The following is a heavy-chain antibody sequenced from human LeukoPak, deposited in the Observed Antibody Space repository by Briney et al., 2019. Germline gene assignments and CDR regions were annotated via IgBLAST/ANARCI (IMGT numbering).Heavy chain of an antibody. D-gene: IGHD5-24*01. CDR3: AKGTGWRDGYNYDY. J-gene: IGHJ4*02. CDR2: ISGSGGST. Sequence: GGSLRLSCAASGFTFRNYAMSWVRQAPGKGLEWVSAISGSGGSTYYADSVKGRFTISRDNSKNTLYLQMNSLRAEDTAVYYCAKGTGWRDGYNYDYWGQGTLVTVSS. CDR1: GFTFRNYA. V-gene: IGHV3-23*01.